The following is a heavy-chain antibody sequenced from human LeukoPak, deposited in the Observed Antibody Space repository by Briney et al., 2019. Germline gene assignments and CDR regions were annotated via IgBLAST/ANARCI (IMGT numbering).Heavy chain of an antibody. CDR1: GFTFSSYW. Sequence: GESLRLSCAASGFTFSSYWMHWVRQAPGKGLVWVSRINSDGSSTSYADSVKGRFTISRDNAKNTLYLQMNSLRAEDTAVYYCARGQDYGDDFDYWGQGTLVTVSS. D-gene: IGHD4-17*01. CDR3: ARGQDYGDDFDY. CDR2: INSDGSST. V-gene: IGHV3-74*01. J-gene: IGHJ4*02.